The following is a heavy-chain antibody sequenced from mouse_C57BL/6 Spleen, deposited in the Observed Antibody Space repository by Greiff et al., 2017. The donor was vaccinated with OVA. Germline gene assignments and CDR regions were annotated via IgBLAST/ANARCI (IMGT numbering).Heavy chain of an antibody. Sequence: EVQLQESGPGLVKPSQSLSLTCSVTGYSITSGYYWNWIRQFPGNKLEWMGYISYDGSNNYNPSLKNRISITRDTSKNQFFLKLNSVTTEDTATYYCARGEGGSHFDYWGQGTTLTVSS. CDR3: ARGEGGSHFDY. CDR1: GYSITSGYY. CDR2: ISYDGSN. J-gene: IGHJ2*01. V-gene: IGHV3-6*01.